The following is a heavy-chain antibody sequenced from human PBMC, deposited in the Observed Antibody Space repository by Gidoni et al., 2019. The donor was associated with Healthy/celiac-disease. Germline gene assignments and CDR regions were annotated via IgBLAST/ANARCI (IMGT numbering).Heavy chain of an antibody. D-gene: IGHD6-19*01. J-gene: IGHJ6*02. V-gene: IGHV3-23*01. CDR2: ISGSGGST. Sequence: EVQLLESGGGLVQPGGSLRPACAASGFTFSSYAMSWVRQAPGKGLEWVSAISGSGGSTYYADSVKGRFTISRDNSKNTLYLQMNSLRAEDTAVYYCAKDLGSSGWYFPRYYYYYGMDVWGQGTTVTVSS. CDR3: AKDLGSSGWYFPRYYYYYGMDV. CDR1: GFTFSSYA.